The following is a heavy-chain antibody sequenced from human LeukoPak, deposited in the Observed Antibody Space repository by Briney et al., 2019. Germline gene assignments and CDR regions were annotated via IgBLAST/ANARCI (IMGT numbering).Heavy chain of an antibody. J-gene: IGHJ4*02. CDR2: ISGSGGTT. V-gene: IGHV3-23*01. CDR1: GFTFSSYA. CDR3: VLFLRYVDY. Sequence: GGSLRLSCAASGFTFSSYAMGWVRQAPGKGLEWVSTISGSGGTTYYTDSVRGRFTISRDNSNNTLFLQMNSLRAEDTAVYYCVLFLRYVDYWGQGTLVTVSS. D-gene: IGHD2-21*01.